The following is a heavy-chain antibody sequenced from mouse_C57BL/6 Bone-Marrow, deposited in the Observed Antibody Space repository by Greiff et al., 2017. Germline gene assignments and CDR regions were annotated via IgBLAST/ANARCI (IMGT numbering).Heavy chain of an antibody. Sequence: QVQLQQPGAELVMPGASVKMSCKASGYTFTSYWITWVKQRPGQGLEWIGDIYPGSGSTNYNEKFKSKATLTVDTSSSTAYMQLSSLTSEDSAVYYCAIITTVVATDYWGQGTTLTVSS. CDR2: IYPGSGST. CDR1: GYTFTSYW. CDR3: AIITTVVATDY. V-gene: IGHV1-55*01. D-gene: IGHD1-1*01. J-gene: IGHJ2*01.